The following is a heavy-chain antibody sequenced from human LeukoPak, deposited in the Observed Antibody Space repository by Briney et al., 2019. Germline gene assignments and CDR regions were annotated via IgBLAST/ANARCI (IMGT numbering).Heavy chain of an antibody. V-gene: IGHV4-38-2*01. CDR2: IYHSGST. J-gene: IGHJ5*02. CDR3: ARQVDRYYDFWSGYTIWTNWFDP. CDR1: GYSISSGYY. D-gene: IGHD3-3*01. Sequence: PSETLSLTCAVSGYSISSGYYWGWIRQPPGKGLEWIGSIYHSGSTYYNPSLKSRVTISVDTSKNQFSLKLSPVTAADTAVYYCARQVDRYYDFWSGYTIWTNWFDPWGQGTLVTVSS.